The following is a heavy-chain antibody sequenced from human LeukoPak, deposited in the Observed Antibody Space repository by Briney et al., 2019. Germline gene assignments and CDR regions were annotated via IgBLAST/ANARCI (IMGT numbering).Heavy chain of an antibody. CDR3: ASSGYGYSYGYHYYYMDV. D-gene: IGHD5-18*01. Sequence: ASVKVSCKASGYTFTSYYMHWVRQAPGQGLEWMGIINPSGGSTSYAQKFQGRVTITRNTSISTAYMELSSLRSEDTAVYYCASSGYGYSYGYHYYYMDVWGKGTTVTVSS. V-gene: IGHV1-46*01. CDR2: INPSGGST. J-gene: IGHJ6*03. CDR1: GYTFTSYY.